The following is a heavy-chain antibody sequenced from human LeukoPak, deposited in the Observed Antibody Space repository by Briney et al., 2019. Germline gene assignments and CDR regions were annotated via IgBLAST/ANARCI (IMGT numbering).Heavy chain of an antibody. D-gene: IGHD4-23*01. Sequence: ASVKVSCKASGYTFTSYDINWVRQATGQGLELMGWMNPNSGNTGYAQKFQGRVTMTRNTSISTAYMELSSLRSEDTAVYYCARGGTPIDYGGERGVFDYWGQGTLVTVSS. CDR1: GYTFTSYD. J-gene: IGHJ4*02. CDR3: ARGGTPIDYGGERGVFDY. V-gene: IGHV1-8*01. CDR2: MNPNSGNT.